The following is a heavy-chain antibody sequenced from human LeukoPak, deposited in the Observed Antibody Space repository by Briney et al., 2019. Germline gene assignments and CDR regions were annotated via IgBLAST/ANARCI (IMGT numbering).Heavy chain of an antibody. J-gene: IGHJ2*01. V-gene: IGHV5-10-1*01. CDR2: IDPSASQT. CDR3: ARRNRDKAISLDL. CDR1: GYTFTNFW. D-gene: IGHD1-14*01. Sequence: GGSLRLSCEASGYTFTNFWISWARQTPGRGLEWMGRIDPSASQTNYNPSFRGRITISVDTSISTAFLQWSSLKASDTAIYYCARRNRDKAISLDLWGRGTVVTVSS.